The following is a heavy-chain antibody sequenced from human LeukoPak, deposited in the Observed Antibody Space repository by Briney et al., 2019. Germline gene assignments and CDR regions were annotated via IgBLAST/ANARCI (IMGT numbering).Heavy chain of an antibody. CDR3: AKDPLTIFGVPRGQIFDY. J-gene: IGHJ4*02. D-gene: IGHD3-3*01. CDR1: GFTFSSYW. Sequence: HTGGSLRLSCAASGFTFSSYWMSWVRQAPGKGLEWVANIKQDGSEKYYVDSVKGRFTISRDNAKNTLYLQMNSLRAEDTAVYYCAKDPLTIFGVPRGQIFDYWGQGTLVTVSS. CDR2: IKQDGSEK. V-gene: IGHV3-7*03.